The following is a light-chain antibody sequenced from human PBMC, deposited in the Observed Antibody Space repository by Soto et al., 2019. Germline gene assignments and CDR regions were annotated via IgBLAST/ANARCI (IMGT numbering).Light chain of an antibody. Sequence: SYELTQPLSVSVALGKTARITCGGNNIGSKNVHCYQQRPGQGTVLVIYRDRNRPSGIPERFSGSNSGNTATLTISRAQAGDEGDYYCQVWGSSTVVFGGVTKVTVL. V-gene: IGLV3-9*01. J-gene: IGLJ2*01. CDR3: QVWGSSTVV. CDR1: NIGSKN. CDR2: RDR.